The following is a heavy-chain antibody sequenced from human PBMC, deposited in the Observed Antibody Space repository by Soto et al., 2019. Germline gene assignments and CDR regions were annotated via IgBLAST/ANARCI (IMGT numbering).Heavy chain of an antibody. V-gene: IGHV4-30-4*08. J-gene: IGHJ5*02. Sequence: PSETLSLTCAVSGGSISSSSYYWGWFRQPPGQGLEWIGYIYYSGSTYYNPSLKSRVTISVDTSKNQFSLKLSSVTAADTAVYYCARDRRNDFSYHWFHPWGQGTLVTVSS. CDR2: IYYSGST. CDR1: GGSISSSSYY. D-gene: IGHD3-3*01. CDR3: ARDRRNDFSYHWFHP.